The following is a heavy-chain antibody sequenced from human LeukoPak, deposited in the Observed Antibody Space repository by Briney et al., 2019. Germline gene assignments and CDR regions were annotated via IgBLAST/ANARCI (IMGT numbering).Heavy chain of an antibody. D-gene: IGHD7-27*01. Sequence: PGGSLRLSCAASGFSFSSYTMNWVRQAPGKGLEWVSYISTSSRTTHYADSVKGRFTISRDNSKNTLYLQMNSLRAEDTAVYYCARWLTGVHHWGQGTLVTVSS. CDR3: ARWLTGVHH. CDR1: GFSFSSYT. J-gene: IGHJ1*01. CDR2: ISTSSRTT. V-gene: IGHV3-48*01.